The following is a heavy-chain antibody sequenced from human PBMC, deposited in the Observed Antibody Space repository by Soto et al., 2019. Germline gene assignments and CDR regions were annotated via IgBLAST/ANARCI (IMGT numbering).Heavy chain of an antibody. CDR3: ARDGYSSSWYEGAAYYFDY. V-gene: IGHV3-74*01. D-gene: IGHD6-13*01. CDR2: INSDGSST. J-gene: IGHJ4*02. Sequence: LRLSCAASGFTFSSYWMHWVRQAPGKGLVWVSRINSDGSSTSYADSVKGRFTISRDNAKNTLYLQMNSLRAEDTAVYYCARDGYSSSWYEGAAYYFDYWGQGTLVTVSS. CDR1: GFTFSSYW.